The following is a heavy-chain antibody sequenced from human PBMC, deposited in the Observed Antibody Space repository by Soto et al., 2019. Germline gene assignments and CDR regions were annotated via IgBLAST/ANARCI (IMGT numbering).Heavy chain of an antibody. D-gene: IGHD2-15*01. CDR2: IYHSGST. J-gene: IGHJ3*02. V-gene: IGHV4-4*02. CDR1: GGSISSSNW. CDR3: ARVPVANCSGGSCYLDAFDI. Sequence: QVQLQESGPGLVKPSGTLSLTCAVSGGSISSSNWWSWVRQPPGKGLEWIGEIYHSGSTNYNPSRQSRVRISVDKAKNQFSLKLSSVTAADTAVYYCARVPVANCSGGSCYLDAFDIWGQGTMVTVSS.